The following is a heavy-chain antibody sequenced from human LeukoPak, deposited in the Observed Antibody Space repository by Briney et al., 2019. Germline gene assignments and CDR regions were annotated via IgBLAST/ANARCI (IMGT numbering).Heavy chain of an antibody. Sequence: PSETLSLTCTVSHSSISSGYYWGWIRQPPGKGLQWIASIYRSGTSPYNPSLKGRVTISVVTSKNDFSLNLRSVTAADTAMYYCARHRPGGGSNDYFDFWGQGVPVTLSS. V-gene: IGHV4-38-2*02. CDR1: HSSISSGYY. D-gene: IGHD3-16*01. CDR2: IYRSGTS. CDR3: ARHRPGGGSNDYFDF. J-gene: IGHJ4*02.